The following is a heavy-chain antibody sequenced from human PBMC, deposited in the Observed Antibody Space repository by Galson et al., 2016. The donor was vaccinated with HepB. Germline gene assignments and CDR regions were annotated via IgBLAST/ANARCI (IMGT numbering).Heavy chain of an antibody. CDR3: ARVFIVIVPGTFDY. J-gene: IGHJ4*02. Sequence: ETLSLTCLVSGGSVNSANYYWSWIRRPPGKGLEWIGNIYYSGNTNYNPSFRSRVTVSIDTPRNQFSLKLRSVTAADTAVYYCARVFIVIVPGTFDYWGQGSPVTVSS. V-gene: IGHV4-61*01. D-gene: IGHD1/OR15-1a*01. CDR2: IYYSGNT. CDR1: GGSVNSANYY.